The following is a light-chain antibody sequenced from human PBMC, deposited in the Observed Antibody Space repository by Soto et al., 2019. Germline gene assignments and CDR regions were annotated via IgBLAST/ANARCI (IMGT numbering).Light chain of an antibody. V-gene: IGKV3-20*01. Sequence: EIVLTQSPGTLSLSPGEGATLSCRASQNINNNYLAWYQQKPGQAPRLLIHGASSRATGIPDRFSGSGSGTDFTLTISRLEPEDFAVYYCQQDTTSLLTFGGGTKVEIK. CDR1: QNINNNY. J-gene: IGKJ4*01. CDR3: QQDTTSLLT. CDR2: GAS.